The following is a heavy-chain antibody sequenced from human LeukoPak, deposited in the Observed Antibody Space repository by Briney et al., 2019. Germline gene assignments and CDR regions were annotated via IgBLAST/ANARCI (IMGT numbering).Heavy chain of an antibody. J-gene: IGHJ4*02. CDR1: GFTFSSYG. Sequence: GGSRRLSWAASGFTFSSYGMHWVRKAPGKGLEWVAVIWYGGSNKYYADSVKGRFTISRDNSKNTLYLQMNSLRAEDTAVYYCAREGQWLVPDYWGQGTLVTVSS. CDR3: AREGQWLVPDY. D-gene: IGHD6-19*01. CDR2: IWYGGSNK. V-gene: IGHV3-33*01.